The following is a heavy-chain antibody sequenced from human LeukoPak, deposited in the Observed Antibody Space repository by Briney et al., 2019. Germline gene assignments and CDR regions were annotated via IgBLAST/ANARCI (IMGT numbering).Heavy chain of an antibody. Sequence: TSGTLSLTCAVSGGSISSSNWWSWVRQPPGKGLEWIGEIYHSGSTNYNPSLKSRVTISVDKSKNQFSLKLNSVTAADTAVYYCARARVQQTLYYFDYWGQGTLVTVSS. D-gene: IGHD1/OR15-1a*01. V-gene: IGHV4-4*02. CDR2: IYHSGST. CDR3: ARARVQQTLYYFDY. J-gene: IGHJ4*02. CDR1: GGSISSSNW.